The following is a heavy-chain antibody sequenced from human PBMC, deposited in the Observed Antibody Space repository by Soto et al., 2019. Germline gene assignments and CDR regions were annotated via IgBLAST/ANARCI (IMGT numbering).Heavy chain of an antibody. V-gene: IGHV4-31*03. CDR1: GGSIGSGGYY. CDR2: IYYSGIT. Sequence: SETLSLTCTVSGGSIGSGGYYWSWIRQHPGKGLEWIGYIYYSGITYYNPSLKSRVTISVDTSKNQFSLKLSSVTAADTAVYYCATSPGYYFDYWGQGTLVTVSS. CDR3: ATSPGYYFDY. J-gene: IGHJ4*02.